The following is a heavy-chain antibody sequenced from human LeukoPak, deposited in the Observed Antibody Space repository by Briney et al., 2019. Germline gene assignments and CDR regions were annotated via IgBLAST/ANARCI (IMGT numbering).Heavy chain of an antibody. V-gene: IGHV3-33*08. CDR1: GFTFSRYG. CDR3: ARDPGAFPYFFDN. D-gene: IGHD4/OR15-4a*01. Sequence: GRSLRLSCAASGFTFSRYGMHWVRQAPGKGLEWVAGIWYAGSHYYYGDSVKGRFTISRDNSKNTLYLQMNSMRVADTAVYFCARDPGAFPYFFDNWGQGTLVTVSS. CDR2: IWYAGSHY. J-gene: IGHJ4*02.